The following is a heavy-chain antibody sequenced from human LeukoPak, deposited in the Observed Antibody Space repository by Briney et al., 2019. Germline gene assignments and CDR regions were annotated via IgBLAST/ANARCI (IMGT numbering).Heavy chain of an antibody. CDR2: IYYSGST. Sequence: SETLSLTCTVSGGSISSSSHYWGWIRQPPGKGLEWIGSIYYSGSTYYNPSLKSRVTISADTSKNQFSLKLSSVTAADTAVYYCARVEYGSGSYYAFDIWGQGTMVTVSS. CDR1: GGSISSSSHY. J-gene: IGHJ3*02. CDR3: ARVEYGSGSYYAFDI. D-gene: IGHD3-10*01. V-gene: IGHV4-39*01.